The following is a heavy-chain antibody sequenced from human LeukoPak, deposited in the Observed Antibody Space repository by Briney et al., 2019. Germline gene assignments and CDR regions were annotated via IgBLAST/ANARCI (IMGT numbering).Heavy chain of an antibody. CDR3: ARTSIASDY. D-gene: IGHD6-6*01. V-gene: IGHV3-30-3*01. J-gene: IGHJ4*02. CDR1: GFTFSSYA. Sequence: PGGSLRLSCAASGFTFSSYAMHWVRQAPGKGLEWVAVISYDGSNKYYADSVKGRFTISRDNSKNTLYLQMNSLRAEDTAVYYCARTSIASDYWGQGTLVTVSS. CDR2: ISYDGSNK.